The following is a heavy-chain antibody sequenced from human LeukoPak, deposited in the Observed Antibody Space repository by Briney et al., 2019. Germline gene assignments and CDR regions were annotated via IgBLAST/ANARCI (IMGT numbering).Heavy chain of an antibody. V-gene: IGHV5-51*01. D-gene: IGHD2-15*01. CDR3: ARTLGYCSGGSCYRDAFDI. CDR2: IYPGDSDT. CDR1: GYIFTSYW. J-gene: IGHJ3*02. Sequence: GESLQISCKGSGYIFTSYWIGGVRQLPGKGLEWMGIIYPGDSDTRYSPSFQGQVTISADKSISTAYLQWSSLKASDTAMYYCARTLGYCSGGSCYRDAFDIWGPGTMVTVFS.